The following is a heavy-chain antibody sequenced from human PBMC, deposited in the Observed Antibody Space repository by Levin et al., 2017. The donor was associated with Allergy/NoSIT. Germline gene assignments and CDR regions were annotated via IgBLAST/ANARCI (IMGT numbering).Heavy chain of an antibody. Sequence: ASVKVSCRASGYTFTDFYMHWVRQAPGQGLEWMGWINPNSGGTDSPQKFRGRVTMTRDTSITTVYMELSSLRSDDTAVYYCATGAYSTQFDYWGQGTLVTVSS. V-gene: IGHV1-2*02. CDR3: ATGAYSTQFDY. D-gene: IGHD6-13*01. CDR1: GYTFTDFY. J-gene: IGHJ4*02. CDR2: INPNSGGT.